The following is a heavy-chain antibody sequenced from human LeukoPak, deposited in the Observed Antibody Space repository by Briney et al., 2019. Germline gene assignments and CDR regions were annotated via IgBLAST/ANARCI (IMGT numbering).Heavy chain of an antibody. J-gene: IGHJ4*02. D-gene: IGHD6-6*01. CDR2: IYSGGST. V-gene: IGHV3-66*01. Sequence: PGGSLRLSCAASGFTVSSNYMSWVRQAPGKGLEWVSIIYSGGSTYYADSVKGRFTISRDNSKNTLYLQMNSLRAEDTAVYYCAKVRIAARRGAFGYWGQGTLVTVSS. CDR3: AKVRIAARRGAFGY. CDR1: GFTVSSNY.